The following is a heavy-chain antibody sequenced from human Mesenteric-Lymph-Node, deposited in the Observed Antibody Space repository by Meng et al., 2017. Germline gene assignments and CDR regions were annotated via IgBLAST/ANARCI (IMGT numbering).Heavy chain of an antibody. Sequence: GSLRLSCTVSGGSISSYYWSWIRQPAGKGLEWIGRIYTSGSTNYNPSLKSRVTMSVDTSKNQFSLTLTSVTAADTAVYYCAKNNWFDPWGQGTLVTVPS. V-gene: IGHV4-4*07. CDR3: AKNNWFDP. CDR2: IYTSGST. J-gene: IGHJ5*02. CDR1: GGSISSYY.